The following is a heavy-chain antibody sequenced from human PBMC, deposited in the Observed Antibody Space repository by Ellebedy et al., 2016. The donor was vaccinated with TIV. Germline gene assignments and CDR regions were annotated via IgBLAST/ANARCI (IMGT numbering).Heavy chain of an antibody. V-gene: IGHV4-4*07. CDR2: IYPTGST. Sequence: MPSETLSLTCTVPGGSNRSYYWSWIRQPAGKGLEWIGRIYPTGSTSYSPTLKSRITMSIDTSKNQFSLKMTSVTAADTAAYYCARVSGDYYFVMDVWGQGTTVTVSS. CDR1: GGSNRSYY. D-gene: IGHD1-26*01. CDR3: ARVSGDYYFVMDV. J-gene: IGHJ6*02.